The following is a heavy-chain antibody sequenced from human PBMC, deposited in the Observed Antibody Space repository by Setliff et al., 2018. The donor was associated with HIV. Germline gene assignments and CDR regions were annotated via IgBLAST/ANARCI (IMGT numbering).Heavy chain of an antibody. CDR2: IFGSGIT. CDR1: GFSTSSDGFY. V-gene: IGHV4-31*03. D-gene: IGHD7-27*01. J-gene: IGHJ3*01. Sequence: PSETLSLTCTLSGFSTSSDGFYWNWIRQRPGKGLGWIGYIFGSGITYYNPSLKSRLRISIDTSANQFSVELSSVTAADTALYFCARVPNWGEAPFAFDVWGRGTMVTVSS. CDR3: ARVPNWGEAPFAFDV.